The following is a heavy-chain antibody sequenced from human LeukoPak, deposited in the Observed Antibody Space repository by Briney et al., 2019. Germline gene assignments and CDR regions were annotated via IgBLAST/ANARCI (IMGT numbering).Heavy chain of an antibody. CDR1: DDSFSSHY. CDR3: ARDLVTVTKGFDI. Sequence: SETLSLTYAVSDDSFSSHYWTWIRQPPGKGLEWIGYISYIGSTNYNPSLKSRVTISIDASKNQFSLKLSSVTAADTAVYYCARDLVTVTKGFDIWGQGTMVSVSS. D-gene: IGHD4-17*01. J-gene: IGHJ3*02. CDR2: ISYIGST. V-gene: IGHV4-59*11.